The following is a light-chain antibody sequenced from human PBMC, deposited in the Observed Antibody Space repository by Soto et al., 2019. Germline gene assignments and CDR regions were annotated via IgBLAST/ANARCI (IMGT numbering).Light chain of an antibody. Sequence: DIQMTQSPSSLSASIRDRVTISCRASQGIGSYLAWYQQKPGKSTKLLIYAASTLQSGVPSRFSGSGSGTDFTLTISSLQPEDAATYYCQKYNSAPFTFGPGTKVDIK. J-gene: IGKJ3*01. CDR3: QKYNSAPFT. CDR2: AAS. V-gene: IGKV1-27*01. CDR1: QGIGSY.